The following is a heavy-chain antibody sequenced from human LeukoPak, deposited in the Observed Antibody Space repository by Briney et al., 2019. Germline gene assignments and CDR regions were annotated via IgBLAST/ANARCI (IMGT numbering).Heavy chain of an antibody. J-gene: IGHJ5*02. D-gene: IGHD3-22*01. CDR2: IIPIFGTA. V-gene: IGHV1-69*05. Sequence: SVKVSCKASGGTFSSYAISWVRHAPGQGLEWMGGIIPIFGTANYAQKFQGRVTITTDDSTSTAYMELSSLRSEDTAVYYCARDDGSSGYYHRIWFDPWGQGTLVTVSS. CDR1: GGTFSSYA. CDR3: ARDDGSSGYYHRIWFDP.